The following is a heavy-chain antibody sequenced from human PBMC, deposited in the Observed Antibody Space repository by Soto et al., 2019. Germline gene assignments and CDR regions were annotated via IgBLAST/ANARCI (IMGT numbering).Heavy chain of an antibody. V-gene: IGHV3-33*01. CDR1: GFTFSSYG. J-gene: IGHJ4*02. CDR3: ERVRGGNYDYFDY. Sequence: QVQLVESGGGVVQPGRSLRLSCAASGFTFSSYGMHWVRQAPGKGLEWVAVIWHDGSNKYYADSVQGRLTISRYNFKNKLYMQMHSLRAEDTAVYYCERVRGGNYDYFDYWGQGTLVTVSS. D-gene: IGHD1-26*01. CDR2: IWHDGSNK.